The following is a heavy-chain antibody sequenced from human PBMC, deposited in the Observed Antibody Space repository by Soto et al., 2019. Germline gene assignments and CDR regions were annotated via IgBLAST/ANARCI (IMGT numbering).Heavy chain of an antibody. Sequence: ESGGGLAQPGGSLRLSCAASGFTLSGYAMDWVRQAPGKGLEYVSGISSNGVGTYYANPVQGRFTISRDNSKNTVYLQMGSLRPEDMAVYYCARRARPDFYYMDVWGKGTTVTVSS. CDR2: ISSNGVGT. CDR1: GFTLSGYA. V-gene: IGHV3-64*01. D-gene: IGHD6-6*01. CDR3: ARRARPDFYYMDV. J-gene: IGHJ6*03.